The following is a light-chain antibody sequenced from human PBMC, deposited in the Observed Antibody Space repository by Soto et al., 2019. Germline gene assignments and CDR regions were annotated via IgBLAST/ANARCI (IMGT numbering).Light chain of an antibody. CDR3: QQYDNLPLT. Sequence: DIQMTQSPSSLSASVGDRVTITCQASQDISNYLNWYQQKPGKAPKLLIYDASNFETGVPSRFSGGGSGTDFTFTISSLQPEDIATYYCQQYDNLPLTFGGGTKVEIK. V-gene: IGKV1-33*01. CDR2: DAS. CDR1: QDISNY. J-gene: IGKJ4*01.